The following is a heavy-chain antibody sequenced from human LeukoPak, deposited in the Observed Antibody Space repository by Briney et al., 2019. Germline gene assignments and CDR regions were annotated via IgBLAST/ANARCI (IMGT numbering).Heavy chain of an antibody. J-gene: IGHJ4*02. Sequence: PGGSLRLSCIASGFTVSRYAMSWVRQVPGKGLEWVASITNNNGKTYYADSVKGRFTISRDEYENTVYLQMNSLRAEDTAVYYCAKDHPSSGWPTFEYWGQGTLVTASP. V-gene: IGHV3-23*01. CDR2: ITNNNGKT. CDR1: GFTVSRYA. CDR3: AKDHPSSGWPTFEY. D-gene: IGHD6-19*01.